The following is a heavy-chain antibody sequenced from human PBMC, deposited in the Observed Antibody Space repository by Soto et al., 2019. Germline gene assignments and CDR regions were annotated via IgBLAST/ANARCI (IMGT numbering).Heavy chain of an antibody. V-gene: IGHV1-8*01. CDR1: GYTFTSYD. J-gene: IGHJ3*02. CDR3: ASLGSSTSFYAFDI. CDR2: MSPNSGNT. Sequence: ASVKVSCKASGYTFTSYDINWVRQATGQGLEWMGWMSPNSGNTGYAQKFQGRVTMTRNTSISTAYMELSSLRSEDTAVYYCASLGSSTSFYAFDIWGQGTMVTVSS. D-gene: IGHD2-2*01.